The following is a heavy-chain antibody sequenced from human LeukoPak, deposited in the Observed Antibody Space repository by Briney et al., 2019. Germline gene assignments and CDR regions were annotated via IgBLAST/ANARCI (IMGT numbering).Heavy chain of an antibody. V-gene: IGHV1-69*05. D-gene: IGHD5-18*01. CDR1: GGTFSSYA. CDR2: IIPIFGTA. CDR3: ARGVDTEASCNY. Sequence: ASVKVSCKASGGTFSSYAISWVRQAPGQGLEWMGRIIPIFGTANYAQKFQGRVTITTDQSTSTAYMELSSLRSEDTAVYYCARGVDTEASCNYWGQGTLVTVSS. J-gene: IGHJ4*02.